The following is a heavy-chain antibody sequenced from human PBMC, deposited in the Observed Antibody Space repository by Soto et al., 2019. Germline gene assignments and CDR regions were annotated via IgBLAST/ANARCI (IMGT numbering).Heavy chain of an antibody. D-gene: IGHD6-19*01. V-gene: IGHV3-30-3*01. CDR1: GFTFSSYA. CDR3: ARDQNSSGWYEVSYYYGMDV. Sequence: GGSLRLSCAASGFTFSSYAMHWVRQAPGKGLEWVAVISYDGSNKYYADSVKGRFTISRDNSKNTLYLQMNSLRAEDTAVYYCARDQNSSGWYEVSYYYGMDVWGQGTTVTVSS. CDR2: ISYDGSNK. J-gene: IGHJ6*02.